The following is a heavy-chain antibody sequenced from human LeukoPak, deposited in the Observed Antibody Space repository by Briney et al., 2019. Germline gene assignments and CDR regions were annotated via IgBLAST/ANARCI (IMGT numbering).Heavy chain of an antibody. CDR3: ARSGDYDILTGHFSYYFDY. J-gene: IGHJ4*02. V-gene: IGHV4-61*05. CDR2: IYYSGST. CDR1: GGSISSSSYY. Sequence: SETLFLTCTVSGGSISSSSYYWGWIRQPPGKGLEWIGYIYYSGSTNYNPSLKSRVTISVDTSKNQFSLKLSSVTAADTAVYYCARSGDYDILTGHFSYYFDYWGQGTLVTVSS. D-gene: IGHD3-9*01.